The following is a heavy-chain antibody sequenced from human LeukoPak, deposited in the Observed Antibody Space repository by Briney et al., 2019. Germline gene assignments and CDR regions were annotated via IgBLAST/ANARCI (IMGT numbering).Heavy chain of an antibody. V-gene: IGHV6-1*01. Sequence: SQTLSLTCAISGDSVSSNSAAWNWIRQSPSRGLEWLGRTYYRSKWYNDYAVSVKSRITINPDTSKNQFPLQLNSVTPEDTAVYYCARGSGEWELLFAWDANWFDPWGQGTLVTVSS. D-gene: IGHD1-26*01. CDR3: ARGSGEWELLFAWDANWFDP. CDR1: GDSVSSNSAA. J-gene: IGHJ5*02. CDR2: TYYRSKWYN.